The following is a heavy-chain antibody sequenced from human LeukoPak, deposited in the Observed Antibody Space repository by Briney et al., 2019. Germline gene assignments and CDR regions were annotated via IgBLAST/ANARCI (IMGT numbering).Heavy chain of an antibody. CDR2: LNSGSSTI. V-gene: IGHV3-48*02. D-gene: IGHD3-22*01. CDR3: AKSLHSDNSGYHDY. J-gene: IGHJ4*02. CDR1: GFTFSSWP. Sequence: GGSLRLSCATSGFTFSSWPMNWVRQAPGKGLEWDSYLNSGSSTIYYADSVKGRFTMCRDNAKNSLYLQMNSLRDEDTAVYYCAKSLHSDNSGYHDYWGQGTLVTVSS.